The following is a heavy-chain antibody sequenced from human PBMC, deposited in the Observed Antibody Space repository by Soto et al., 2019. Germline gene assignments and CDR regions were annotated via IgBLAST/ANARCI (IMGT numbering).Heavy chain of an antibody. Sequence: QVQLVQSGAEVKKPGASVKVSCKASGYTFTSYGISWVRQAPGQGLEWMGRISAYNGNTNYAQKLQGRVTMTTDTSTSTAYMELRSLRSDDTAVYYCAREWRQQLVLYYYYYYGMDVWGQGTTVTVSS. D-gene: IGHD6-13*01. V-gene: IGHV1-18*04. CDR3: AREWRQQLVLYYYYYYGMDV. CDR1: GYTFTSYG. CDR2: ISAYNGNT. J-gene: IGHJ6*02.